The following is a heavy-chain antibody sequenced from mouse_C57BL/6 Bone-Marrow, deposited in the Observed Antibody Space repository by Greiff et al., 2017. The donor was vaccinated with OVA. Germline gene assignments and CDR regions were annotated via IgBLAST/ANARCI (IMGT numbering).Heavy chain of an antibody. CDR1: GFTFSSYA. CDR3: ARDGFITTVVATGDYAMDY. CDR2: ISDGGSYT. J-gene: IGHJ4*01. V-gene: IGHV5-4*01. D-gene: IGHD1-1*01. Sequence: DVMLVESGGGLVKPGGSLKLSCAASGFTFSSYAMSWVRQTPEKRLEWVATISDGGSYTYYPDNVKGRFTISRDNAKNNLYLQMSHLKSEDTAMYYCARDGFITTVVATGDYAMDYWGQGTSVTVSS.